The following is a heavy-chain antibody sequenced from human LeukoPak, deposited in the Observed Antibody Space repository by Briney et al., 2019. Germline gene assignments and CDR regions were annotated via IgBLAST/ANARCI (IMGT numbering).Heavy chain of an antibody. V-gene: IGHV4-30-4*02. D-gene: IGHD3-22*01. CDR3: ARIPYYYDSSGYSDDAFDI. Sequence: PSETLSLTCTVSGGSISSGDYYWSWIRQPPGKGLEWIGYIYYSGSTYYNPSLKSRVTISVDTSKNQFSLKLSSVTAADTAVYYYARIPYYYDSSGYSDDAFDIWGQGTMVTVSS. CDR1: GGSISSGDYY. J-gene: IGHJ3*02. CDR2: IYYSGST.